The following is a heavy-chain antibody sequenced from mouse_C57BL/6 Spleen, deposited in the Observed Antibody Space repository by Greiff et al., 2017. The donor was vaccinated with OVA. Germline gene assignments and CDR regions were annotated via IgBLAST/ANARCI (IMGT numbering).Heavy chain of an antibody. CDR1: GFSLTSYG. Sequence: VKLVESGPGLVQPSQSLSITCTVSGFSLTSYGVHWVRQSPGKGLEWLGVIWRGGSTDYNAAFMSRLSITKDNSKSQVFFKMNSLQADDTAIYYCAKKTDGYYGAMDYWGQGTSVTVSS. CDR2: IWRGGST. V-gene: IGHV2-5*01. D-gene: IGHD2-3*01. J-gene: IGHJ4*01. CDR3: AKKTDGYYGAMDY.